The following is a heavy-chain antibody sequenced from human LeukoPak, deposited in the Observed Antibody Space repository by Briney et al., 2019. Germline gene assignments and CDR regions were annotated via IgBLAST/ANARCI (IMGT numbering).Heavy chain of an antibody. CDR2: IKPDGSEI. Sequence: GGSLRLSCAASGFTLNIYWMSWVRLAPGKGLEWVANIKPDGSEIYYVDSVKGRFTISRDNAKSSLYLQMNSLRAEDTAVYFCARAVRYCSGGRCYSDDAFDIWGQGTMVTVSS. V-gene: IGHV3-7*01. CDR3: ARAVRYCSGGRCYSDDAFDI. CDR1: GFTLNIYW. D-gene: IGHD2-15*01. J-gene: IGHJ3*02.